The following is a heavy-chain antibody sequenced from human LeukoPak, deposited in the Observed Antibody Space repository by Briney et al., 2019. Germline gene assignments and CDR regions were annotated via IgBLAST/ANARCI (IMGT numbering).Heavy chain of an antibody. Sequence: SETLSLTCTVSGGSISSSSYYWGWIRQPPGKGLEWIGSIYYSGSTYYTPSLKSRVTISVDTSKNQFSLKLSSVTAADTAVYYCARVYNYYYYYYMDVWGKGTTVTVSS. CDR3: ARVYNYYYYYYMDV. CDR2: IYYSGST. J-gene: IGHJ6*03. V-gene: IGHV4-39*07. CDR1: GGSISSSSYY.